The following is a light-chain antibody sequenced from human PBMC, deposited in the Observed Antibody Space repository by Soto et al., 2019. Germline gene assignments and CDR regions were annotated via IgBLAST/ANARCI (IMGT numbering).Light chain of an antibody. CDR1: SSDVGGYDA. Sequence: QSVLTQPASVSGSPGQSITISCTGTSSDVGGYDAVSWYQHHPGKAPKLMIYDVSNRPTGVSNRFSGSKSGNTASPTISGLQAEDEADYYCNSHTSRNLVLFGGGTKLTVL. CDR2: DVS. J-gene: IGLJ2*01. CDR3: NSHTSRNLVL. V-gene: IGLV2-14*03.